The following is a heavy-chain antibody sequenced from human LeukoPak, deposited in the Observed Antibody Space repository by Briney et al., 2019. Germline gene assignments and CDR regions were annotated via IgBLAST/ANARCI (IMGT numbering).Heavy chain of an antibody. Sequence: KSSETLSLTCTVPGGSISSSSYYWGWIRQPPGKGLDWIGSIYYSGSTYYNPSLKSRVTISVDTSKNQFSLKLSSVTAADTAVYYCARGGRYDPYYYYYYMDVWGKGTTVTVSS. D-gene: IGHD5-12*01. V-gene: IGHV4-39*07. J-gene: IGHJ6*03. CDR2: IYYSGST. CDR1: GGSISSSSYY. CDR3: ARGGRYDPYYYYYYMDV.